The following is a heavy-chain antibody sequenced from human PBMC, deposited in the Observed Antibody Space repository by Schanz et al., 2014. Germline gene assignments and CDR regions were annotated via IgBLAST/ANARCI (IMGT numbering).Heavy chain of an antibody. J-gene: IGHJ4*02. CDR2: ISGSGAST. Sequence: EMQVVESGGGSVQPGGSLRVSCAASGVTFSSYAMSWVRQASGKGLEWVSAISGSGASTYYADSVKGRFTISRDNSKNTLYLQMNSLRAEDTAVYYCARDLISSGWYGWGQGTLVTVSS. D-gene: IGHD6-19*01. CDR1: GVTFSSYA. CDR3: ARDLISSGWYG. V-gene: IGHV3-23*04.